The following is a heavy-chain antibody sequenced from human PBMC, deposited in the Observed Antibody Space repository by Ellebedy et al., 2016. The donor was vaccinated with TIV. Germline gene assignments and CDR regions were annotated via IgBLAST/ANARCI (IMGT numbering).Heavy chain of an antibody. CDR2: ISGSGGST. CDR3: ARVGSTVVFG. J-gene: IGHJ4*02. Sequence: GGSLRLSCAASGFTFSSYAMSWVRQAPGKGLEWVSGISGSGGSTYYADSVKGRFTISRDNSKNTLYLQMSSLRAEDTAVYYCARVGSTVVFGWGQGTLVTVSS. D-gene: IGHD4-23*01. V-gene: IGHV3-23*01. CDR1: GFTFSSYA.